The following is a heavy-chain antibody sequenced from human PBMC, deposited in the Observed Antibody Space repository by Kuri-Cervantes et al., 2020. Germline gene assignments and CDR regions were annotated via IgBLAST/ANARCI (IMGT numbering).Heavy chain of an antibody. CDR2: ISAYNGDT. Sequence: ASVKVSCKATGYILTTYGISWVRQAPGQGLEWMGWISAYNGDTKYAQNLQGRVTMTTDTTTSTAHMELRSLRSDDTAVYYCARIWGDGYNYGVFDIWGQGTMVTVSS. CDR1: GYILTTYG. V-gene: IGHV1-18*04. J-gene: IGHJ3*02. CDR3: ARIWGDGYNYGVFDI. D-gene: IGHD5-24*01.